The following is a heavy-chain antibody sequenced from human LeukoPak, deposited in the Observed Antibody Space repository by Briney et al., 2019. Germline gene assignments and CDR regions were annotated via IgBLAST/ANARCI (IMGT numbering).Heavy chain of an antibody. CDR2: IYYSGST. CDR1: GGSISSSSYY. J-gene: IGHJ3*02. Sequence: SETLSLTCTVSGGSISSSSYYWGWIRQPPGKGLEWIGSIYYSGSTYYNPSLKSRVTISVDTSKNQFSLKLSSVTAADTAVYYCARDPLTIFGVVNGFDAFDIWGQGTMVTVSS. CDR3: ARDPLTIFGVVNGFDAFDI. D-gene: IGHD3-3*01. V-gene: IGHV4-39*07.